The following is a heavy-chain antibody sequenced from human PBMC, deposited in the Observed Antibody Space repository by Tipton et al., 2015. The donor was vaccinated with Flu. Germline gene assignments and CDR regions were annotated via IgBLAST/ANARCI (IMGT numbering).Heavy chain of an antibody. D-gene: IGHD3-10*01. J-gene: IGHJ3*01. V-gene: IGHV4-59*01. Sequence: GSLRLSCSVSGDSMRSYYWSWIRQPPGKGLEWIGNIYYNGSTDYNPSLNSRVTISVDMSKNQFSLKLTSLTAADTAVYYCARDQTYYYGSSDAFDVWGHGTMVTVSS. CDR2: IYYNGST. CDR3: ARDQTYYYGSSDAFDV. CDR1: GDSMRSYY.